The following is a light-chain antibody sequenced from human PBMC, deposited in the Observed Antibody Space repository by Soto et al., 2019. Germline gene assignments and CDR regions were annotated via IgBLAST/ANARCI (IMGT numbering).Light chain of an antibody. V-gene: IGLV2-14*01. J-gene: IGLJ2*01. CDR1: SSDVGGYNY. CDR3: SSYTTSSTR. CDR2: EVS. Sequence: QSALTQPASVSGSPGQSITISCTGTSSDVGGYNYVSWYQHHPGKAPKLMIYEVSNRPSGVSDRFSGSKSGNTASLTISGLQAEDEADYYCSSYTTSSTRFGGGTKPTVL.